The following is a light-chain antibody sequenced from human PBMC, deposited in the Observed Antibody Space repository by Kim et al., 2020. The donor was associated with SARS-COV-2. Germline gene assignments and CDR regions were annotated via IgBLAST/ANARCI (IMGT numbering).Light chain of an antibody. CDR1: QSVSSN. J-gene: IGKJ2*01. CDR2: GAS. CDR3: QQYNNWPYT. Sequence: SASPGEGATLSCRASQSVSSNLAWYQQQPGQAPRLLIYGASTRATGIPARFSGGGSGTEFTLTISSLQSEDFAVYYCQQYNNWPYTFGQGTKLEI. V-gene: IGKV3-15*01.